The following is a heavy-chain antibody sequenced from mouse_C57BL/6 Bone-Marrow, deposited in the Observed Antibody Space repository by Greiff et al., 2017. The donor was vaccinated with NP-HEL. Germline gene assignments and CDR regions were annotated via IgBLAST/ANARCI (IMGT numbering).Heavy chain of an antibody. V-gene: IGHV5-6*01. CDR1: GFTFSSYG. Sequence: EVHLVESGGDLVKPGGSLKLSCAASGFTFSSYGMSWVRQTPDKRLEWVATISSGGSYTYYPDSVKGRFTSSRDNAKNTLYLQRSSLKSEDTAMYYCARSSIYYAMDYWGQGTSVTVSS. D-gene: IGHD2-10*02. CDR3: ARSSIYYAMDY. J-gene: IGHJ4*01. CDR2: ISSGGSYT.